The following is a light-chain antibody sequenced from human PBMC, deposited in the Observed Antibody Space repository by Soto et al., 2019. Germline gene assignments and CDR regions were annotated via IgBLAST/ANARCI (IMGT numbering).Light chain of an antibody. CDR1: QGISSY. CDR3: KQLNSYPPP. J-gene: IGKJ2*01. V-gene: IGKV1-9*01. Sequence: IQLTQSPSSLSASVGDRVTITCRASQGISSYLAWYQQKPGKAPKFLIYAASTLQRGAPSRFSGSGSGTEFTLTIISLQPEDLAPYFCKQLNSYPPPVGQGTELELK. CDR2: AAS.